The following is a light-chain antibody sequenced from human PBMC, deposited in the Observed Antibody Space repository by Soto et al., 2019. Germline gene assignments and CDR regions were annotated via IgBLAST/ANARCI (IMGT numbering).Light chain of an antibody. Sequence: DIQITQSPSSLSSSVGDRVAITCLSSQSISSYLNWYQQKPGKAPKLLIYAASSLQSGVPSRFSGSGSGTDFTLTISSLQPEDFANYYCQQSYSTPLTFGGGTKVDIK. CDR1: QSISSY. CDR3: QQSYSTPLT. V-gene: IGKV1-39*01. CDR2: AAS. J-gene: IGKJ4*01.